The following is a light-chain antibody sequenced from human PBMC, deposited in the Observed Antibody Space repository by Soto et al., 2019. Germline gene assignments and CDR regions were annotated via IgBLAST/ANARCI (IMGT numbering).Light chain of an antibody. CDR3: PQYNTYPLT. J-gene: IGKJ4*01. CDR1: QGISSY. Sequence: DIQMTQSPSSLSASIGDRVTITCRASQGISSYLTWFQQKPGKPPKSLIYAAITLQSGVPSRFSGSGSGTDFTLTISDRQPEDFATYYCPQYNTYPLTFGGGTKVEIK. CDR2: AAI. V-gene: IGKV1-16*01.